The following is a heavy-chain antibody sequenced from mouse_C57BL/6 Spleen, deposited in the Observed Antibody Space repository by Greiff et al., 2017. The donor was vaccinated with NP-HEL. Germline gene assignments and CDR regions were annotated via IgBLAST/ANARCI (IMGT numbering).Heavy chain of an antibody. Sequence: QVQLQQSGPELVKPGASVKISCKASGYAFSSSWMNWVKQRPGKGLEWIGRIYPGDGDTNYNGKFKGKATLTADKSSSTADMQLSSLTSEDSAVYFCASEYGYVVRVRFGGSGQVSPVTDSA. CDR2: IYPGDGDT. V-gene: IGHV1-82*01. J-gene: IGHJ3*01. D-gene: IGHD1-2*01. CDR1: GYAFSSSW. CDR3: ASEYGYVVRVRFGG.